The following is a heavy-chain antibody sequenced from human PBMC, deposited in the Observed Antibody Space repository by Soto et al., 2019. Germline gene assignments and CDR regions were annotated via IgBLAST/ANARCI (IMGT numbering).Heavy chain of an antibody. D-gene: IGHD3-3*01. J-gene: IGHJ6*02. Sequence: QMQLQESGPGLVKPSQTLSLTCTVSGGSISSGDSYWSWIRQPPGKGLEWIGYIYYSGSTYYNPSLKSRVTISVDTSKNQFSLKLSSVTAADTAVYYCARDLRDFWTAGMDVWGQGTTVTVSS. CDR3: ARDLRDFWTAGMDV. V-gene: IGHV4-30-4*01. CDR2: IYYSGST. CDR1: GGSISSGDSY.